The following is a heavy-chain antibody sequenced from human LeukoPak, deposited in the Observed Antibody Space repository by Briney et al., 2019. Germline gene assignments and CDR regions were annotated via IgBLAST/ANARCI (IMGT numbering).Heavy chain of an antibody. CDR3: ARDGVAGGFDY. Sequence: GGSLRLSCAASGFTFGRHWMSWVRQAPGKGLEWVAHMNQGGSETTNVDSVKGRFTISRDDAKNLVFLQMNSLRVEDTAVYYCARDGVAGGFDYWGQGILVTVSS. J-gene: IGHJ4*02. D-gene: IGHD6-19*01. CDR1: GFTFGRHW. V-gene: IGHV3-7*01. CDR2: MNQGGSET.